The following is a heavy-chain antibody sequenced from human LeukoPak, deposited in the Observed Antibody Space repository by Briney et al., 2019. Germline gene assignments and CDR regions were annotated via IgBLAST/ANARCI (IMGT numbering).Heavy chain of an antibody. J-gene: IGHJ4*02. Sequence: PSETLSLTCTVSGGSISSSSYYWGWIRQPPGKGLEWIGSIYYSGSTYYNPSLKSRVTISVDTSKNQFSLKLSSVTAADTAVYYCARDPSGIAAQRGIDYWGQGTLVTVSS. CDR3: ARDPSGIAAQRGIDY. CDR2: IYYSGST. D-gene: IGHD6-13*01. V-gene: IGHV4-39*02. CDR1: GGSISSSSYY.